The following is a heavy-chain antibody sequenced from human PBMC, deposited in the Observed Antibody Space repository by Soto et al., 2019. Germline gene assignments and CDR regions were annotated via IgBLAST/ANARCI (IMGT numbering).Heavy chain of an antibody. CDR3: AADDSGYYYYYGMDV. CDR2: IVVGSGNT. J-gene: IGHJ6*02. CDR1: GFTFTSSA. V-gene: IGHV1-58*01. D-gene: IGHD5-12*01. Sequence: SVKVSCKASGFTFTSSAVQWVRQARGQRLEWIGWIVVGSGNTNYAQKFQERVTITRDMSTSTAYMELSSLRSEDTAVYYCAADDSGYYYYYGMDVWGQGTTVTVSS.